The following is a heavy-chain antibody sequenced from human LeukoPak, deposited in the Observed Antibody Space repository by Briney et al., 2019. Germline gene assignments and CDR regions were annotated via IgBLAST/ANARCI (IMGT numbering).Heavy chain of an antibody. CDR2: ISSSSSYI. V-gene: IGHV3-21*01. J-gene: IGHJ2*01. D-gene: IGHD3-16*01. CDR3: AREARVWGYFDL. Sequence: GGSLRLSCAASGFTFSSYSMNWVRQAPGKGLEWVSSISSSSSYIYYADSVKGRFTISRDNAKNSLYLQMNSLRAEDTAVYYCAREARVWGYFDLWGRGTLVTVSS. CDR1: GFTFSSYS.